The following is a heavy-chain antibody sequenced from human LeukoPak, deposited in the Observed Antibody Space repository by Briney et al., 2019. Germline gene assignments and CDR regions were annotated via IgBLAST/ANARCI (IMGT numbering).Heavy chain of an antibody. V-gene: IGHV4-34*01. J-gene: IGHJ6*02. CDR1: GGSFSGYY. D-gene: IGHD2-2*02. CDR3: ARNLKIVVVPAAIQRHYYYYGMDV. CDR2: INHSGST. Sequence: SETLSLTCAVYGGSFSGYYWSWIRQPPGKGVEWIGEINHSGSTNYNPSLKSRVTISVDTSKNQFSLKLSSVTAADTAVYYCARNLKIVVVPAAIQRHYYYYGMDVWGQGTTVTVSS.